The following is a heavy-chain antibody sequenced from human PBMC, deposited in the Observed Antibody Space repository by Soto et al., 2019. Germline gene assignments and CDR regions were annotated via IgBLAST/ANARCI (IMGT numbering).Heavy chain of an antibody. J-gene: IGHJ5*02. V-gene: IGHV4-39*01. CDR1: GDSIIGSDFY. CDR3: ARHSLALRKNNWFDP. D-gene: IGHD3-3*02. Sequence: PSETLSLTCTVSGDSIIGSDFYWGWVRQPPGKGLEWIGSIFYLGSSYYNPSLKSRVTMSVDTSKNQFSLRLRSVTAADTALYFCARHSLALRKNNWFDPWGQGIMVTVS. CDR2: IFYLGSS.